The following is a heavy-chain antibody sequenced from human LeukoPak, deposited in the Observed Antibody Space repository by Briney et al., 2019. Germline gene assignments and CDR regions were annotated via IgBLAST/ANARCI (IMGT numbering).Heavy chain of an antibody. J-gene: IGHJ4*02. CDR3: ARAYYYDSSGYFPD. CDR2: INWNGGST. D-gene: IGHD3-22*01. Sequence: GGSLRLSCAASGFTFADYGMSWVRQAPGKGLEWVSAINWNGGSTGYADSVKGRFTISRDNAKNSLYLQMDSLRAEDTALYHCARAYYYDSSGYFPDWGQGTLVTVSS. V-gene: IGHV3-20*01. CDR1: GFTFADYG.